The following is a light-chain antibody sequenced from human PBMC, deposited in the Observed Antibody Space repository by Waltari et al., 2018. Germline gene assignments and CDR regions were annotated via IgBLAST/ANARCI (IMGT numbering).Light chain of an antibody. J-gene: IGLJ2*01. CDR3: FSYVDSSTSV. V-gene: IGLV2-23*02. Sequence: QSALTQPASVSGSPGHSITISCTGTSSGVWSYNLVSLYQQHPGKAPRLRIYEVNKLPSGFSNRFTGSKSGNTASLTISGLQAEDEVDYYCFSYVDSSTSVVGGGTKLTVL. CDR2: EVN. CDR1: SSGVWSYNL.